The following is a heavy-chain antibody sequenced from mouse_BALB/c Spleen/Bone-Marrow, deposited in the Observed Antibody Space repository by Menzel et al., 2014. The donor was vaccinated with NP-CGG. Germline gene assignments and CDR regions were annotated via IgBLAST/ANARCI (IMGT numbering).Heavy chain of an antibody. V-gene: IGHV1-63*01. CDR3: ARRDYDGYPYALDY. D-gene: IGHD2-3*01. Sequence: QVQLQQSGAELVRPGTSVKISCKASGFAFTNYWLGWVKQRPGHGLEWIGNIYPGGGHIYYNEKFEGKATLTADKSSSTAYMQLSSLTSEDSAVYFCARRDYDGYPYALDYWGQGTSVTVSS. CDR2: IYPGGGHI. CDR1: GFAFTNYW. J-gene: IGHJ4*01.